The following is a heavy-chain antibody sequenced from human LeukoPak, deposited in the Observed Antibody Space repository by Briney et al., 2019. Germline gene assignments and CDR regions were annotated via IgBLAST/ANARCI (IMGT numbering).Heavy chain of an antibody. Sequence: GGSLRLSCAASGFTFNSYGMHWVRQAPGKGLEWVAFIRFDGSDEHYADSVKGRFTISRDNSKNTLYLQMNSLRAEDTAVYYCAKDRRGSCNAGSCYCCDYWGRGALVTVSS. D-gene: IGHD2-15*01. CDR2: IRFDGSDE. CDR3: AKDRRGSCNAGSCYCCDY. CDR1: GFTFNSYG. J-gene: IGHJ4*02. V-gene: IGHV3-30*02.